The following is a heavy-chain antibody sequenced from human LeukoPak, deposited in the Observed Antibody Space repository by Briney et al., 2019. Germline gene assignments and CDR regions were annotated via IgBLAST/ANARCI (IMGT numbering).Heavy chain of an antibody. V-gene: IGHV3-30*01. CDR2: ISYDGNHK. CDR3: ARARNGTLKY. CDR1: GFTFSHYA. J-gene: IGHJ4*02. D-gene: IGHD1-26*01. Sequence: GRSLRLSCAASGFTFSHYAMHWVRQAPGKGLEWVAVISYDGNHKYYADSVKGRFTISRDNSRNTLFVQMNSLRAEDTAVYYCARARNGTLKYWGQGTLVTVCS.